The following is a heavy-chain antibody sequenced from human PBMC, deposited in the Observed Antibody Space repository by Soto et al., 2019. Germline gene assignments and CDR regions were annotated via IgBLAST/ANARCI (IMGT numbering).Heavy chain of an antibody. CDR2: ITWNGANT. Sequence: GSLRLSCAASGFRFDEYNIHWVRQAPGKGLEWVSLITWNGANTYYADSVKGRFTISRDGTTKSVSLQMTSLKREDTGLYYCTRETLSYGSALDVWGQGTTVTVSS. CDR1: GFRFDEYN. D-gene: IGHD3-16*01. CDR3: TRETLSYGSALDV. V-gene: IGHV3-43*01. J-gene: IGHJ6*02.